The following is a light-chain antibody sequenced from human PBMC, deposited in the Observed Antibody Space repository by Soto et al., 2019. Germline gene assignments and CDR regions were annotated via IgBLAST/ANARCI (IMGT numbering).Light chain of an antibody. Sequence: EIVMTQSPGTLSLSPGERATLSCRASQSVSSYLAWYQQKPGQAPRLLIYDASNRATGIPARFSGSGSGTDFTLTISSLEPEDFALYYCQQRHNSWTFGQGTKVDIK. CDR2: DAS. J-gene: IGKJ1*01. CDR3: QQRHNSWT. CDR1: QSVSSY. V-gene: IGKV3-11*01.